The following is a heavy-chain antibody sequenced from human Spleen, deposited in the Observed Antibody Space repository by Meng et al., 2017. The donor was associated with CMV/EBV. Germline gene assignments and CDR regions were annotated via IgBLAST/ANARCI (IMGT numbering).Heavy chain of an antibody. CDR3: AHTRLLAFGELY. CDR2: IYWNDDK. D-gene: IGHD3-10*01. CDR1: GFSLSASGAG. J-gene: IGHJ4*02. V-gene: IGHV2-5*01. Sequence: SGPTLVKPTQTLTLTCTFSGFSLSASGAGVGWIRQPPGKALEWVAHIYWNDDKRYNPSLKSRLTITKDTSKNQVVLTMTNMDPVDTGTYYCAHTRLLAFGELYWGQGTLVTVSS.